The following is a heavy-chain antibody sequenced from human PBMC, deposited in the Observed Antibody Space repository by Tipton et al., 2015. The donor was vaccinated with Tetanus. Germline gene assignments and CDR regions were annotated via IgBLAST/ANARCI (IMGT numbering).Heavy chain of an antibody. CDR1: GFTFISYT. CDR2: ISSRSDHI. D-gene: IGHD5-12*01. V-gene: IGHV3-21*01. J-gene: IGHJ5*02. CDR3: ARRSGVASINH. Sequence: SLRLSCAASGFTFISYTMTWVRQTPGKGLEWVAAISSRSDHIYYADSLKGRFTVSRDNANNLLFLQMNSLRAEDTAVYYCARRSGVASINHWGQGTLATVSS.